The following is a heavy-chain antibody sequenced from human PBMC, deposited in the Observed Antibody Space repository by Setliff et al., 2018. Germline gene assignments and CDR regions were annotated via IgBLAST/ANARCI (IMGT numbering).Heavy chain of an antibody. CDR1: GGTFSSYA. CDR3: ASKYYDILTGPTLTWYGMDV. J-gene: IGHJ6*02. D-gene: IGHD3-9*01. CDR2: IIPILGIA. Sequence: SVKVSCKASGGTFSSYAISWVRQAPGQGLEWMGGIIPILGIANYAQKFQGRVTITADKSTSTAYMELSSLRSEDTAVYYCASKYYDILTGPTLTWYGMDVWGQGTTVTVSS. V-gene: IGHV1-69*10.